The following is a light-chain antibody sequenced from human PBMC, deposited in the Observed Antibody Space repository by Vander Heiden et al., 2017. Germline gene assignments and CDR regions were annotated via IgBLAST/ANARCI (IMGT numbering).Light chain of an antibody. CDR2: DAS. J-gene: IGKJ1*01. CDR3: QQYKGFSGT. Sequence: DIQMTQSPSTLSASVGDRVTITCRAGQSISTWLAWYQQKPGKGPKLLIYDASSLERGVPSRFSGSGSGTEFTLTISSLQPEDFASYYCQQYKGFSGTFGQGTKVEIK. CDR1: QSISTW. V-gene: IGKV1-5*01.